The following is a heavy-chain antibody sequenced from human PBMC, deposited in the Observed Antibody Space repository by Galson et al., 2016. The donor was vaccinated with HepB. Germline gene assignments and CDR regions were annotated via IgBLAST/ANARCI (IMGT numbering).Heavy chain of an antibody. Sequence: SVKVSCKASGYTFTNYDFNWVRQAPGQGLEWMGGIIPVFGTPNYAQKFQGRVTVSADESTSTAYMELSSLRSRHTAVYYCARASAYDSWGHYYCATDVWGQGTTVTVSS. V-gene: IGHV1-69*13. CDR3: ARASAYDSWGHYYCATDV. CDR2: IIPVFGTP. J-gene: IGHJ6*02. CDR1: GYTFTNYD. D-gene: IGHD5-12*01.